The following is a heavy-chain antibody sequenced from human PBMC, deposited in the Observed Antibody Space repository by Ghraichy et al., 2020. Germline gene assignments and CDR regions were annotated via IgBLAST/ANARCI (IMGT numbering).Heavy chain of an antibody. D-gene: IGHD6-19*01. CDR3: AKSYSSGWYSVGVHY. CDR2: IRYDGSNK. J-gene: IGHJ4*02. V-gene: IGHV3-30*02. CDR1: GFTFSSYG. Sequence: GGSLRLSCAASGFTFSSYGMHWVRQAPGKGLEWVAFIRYDGSNKYYADSVKGRFTISRDNSKNTLYLQMNSLRAEDTAVYYCAKSYSSGWYSVGVHYWGQGTLVTVSS.